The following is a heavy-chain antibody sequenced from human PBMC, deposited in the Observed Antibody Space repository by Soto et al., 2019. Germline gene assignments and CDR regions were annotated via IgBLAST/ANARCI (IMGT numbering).Heavy chain of an antibody. D-gene: IGHD3-9*01. Sequence: EVQLLESGGGLVQPGGSLKLSCAASEFTFSSYAMSWVRQAPGKGLEWVSGISGTGRVTKYAESVKGLFTISRDNPKSTLFLQMNSLRPEDTAVYYCAKDVHYDIATGIEYFHRWGQGTLVTVSS. CDR1: EFTFSSYA. V-gene: IGHV3-23*01. J-gene: IGHJ1*01. CDR2: ISGTGRVT. CDR3: AKDVHYDIATGIEYFHR.